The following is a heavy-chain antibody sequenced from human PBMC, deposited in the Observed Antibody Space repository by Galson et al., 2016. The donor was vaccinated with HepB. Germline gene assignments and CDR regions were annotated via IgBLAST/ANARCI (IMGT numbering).Heavy chain of an antibody. CDR2: IYSDGRT. V-gene: IGHV3-53*01. J-gene: IGHJ6*03. D-gene: IGHD5/OR15-5a*01. CDR1: GFSVSRNY. Sequence: SLRLSCAASGFSVSRNYMTWVRQAPGKGLEWVSSIYSDGRTYYADSVKGRFTISRDNSKNTLFLQMNGLRVDDTAVYYCARDIYEGAMDVWGKGTTVTVSS. CDR3: ARDIYEGAMDV.